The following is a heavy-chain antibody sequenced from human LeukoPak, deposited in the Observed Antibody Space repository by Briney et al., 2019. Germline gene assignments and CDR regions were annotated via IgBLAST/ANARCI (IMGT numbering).Heavy chain of an antibody. CDR1: GYSISSGYY. J-gene: IGHJ4*02. CDR2: IYHSGST. D-gene: IGHD5-18*01. V-gene: IGHV4-38-2*01. CDR3: ARGIAEYSYGYVPLYYFDY. Sequence: SETLSLTCAVSGYSISSGYYWGWIRQPPGKGLEWIGSIYHSGSTYYNPSLKSRVTTSVDTSKNQFSLKLSSVTAADTAVYYCARGIAEYSYGYVPLYYFDYWGQGTLVTVSS.